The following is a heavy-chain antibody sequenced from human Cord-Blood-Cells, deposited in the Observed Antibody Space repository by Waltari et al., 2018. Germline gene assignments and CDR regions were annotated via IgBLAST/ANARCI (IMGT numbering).Heavy chain of an antibody. V-gene: IGHV3-30*01. Sequence: QVQLVESGGGVVQPGRSLRLSCAASGFTFSSYAMHWVRQAPGEGRGWVAVISYDGRDRYCAYSVKGRFTVSRDNSKNTLYLQMNSLRAEDTAVYYCARGGYSGYDYFDYWGQGTLVTVSS. CDR3: ARGGYSGYDYFDY. CDR2: ISYDGRDR. CDR1: GFTFSSYA. J-gene: IGHJ4*02. D-gene: IGHD5-12*01.